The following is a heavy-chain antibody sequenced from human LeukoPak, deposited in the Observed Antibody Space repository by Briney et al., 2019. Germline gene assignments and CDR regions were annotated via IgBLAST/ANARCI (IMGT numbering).Heavy chain of an antibody. CDR2: IRHDGSNK. CDR3: AKDVYSTPLNWFDP. J-gene: IGHJ5*02. V-gene: IGHV3-30*02. D-gene: IGHD2-8*01. Sequence: GGSLRLPCAASGFIFSSYGMHWVRQAPGKGLEWVAFIRHDGSNKYYADSVKGRFTISRDNSKSTLYLQMNSLRAEDTALYYCAKDVYSTPLNWFDPWGQGTLVTVSS. CDR1: GFIFSSYG.